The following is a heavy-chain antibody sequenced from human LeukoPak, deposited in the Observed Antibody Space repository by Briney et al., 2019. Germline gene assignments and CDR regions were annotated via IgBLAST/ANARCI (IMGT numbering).Heavy chain of an antibody. CDR1: GFTFSSYA. CDR3: ARDHSGTQDY. J-gene: IGHJ4*02. Sequence: GGSLRLSCAASGFTFSSYAMSWVRQAPGKGLEWVSAIGGSGGSTHYADSVKGRFTIFRDNRRNTLYLQMNSLRAEDTAVYSCARDHSGTQDYWGQGTLVTVSS. V-gene: IGHV3-23*01. D-gene: IGHD1-1*01. CDR2: IGGSGGST.